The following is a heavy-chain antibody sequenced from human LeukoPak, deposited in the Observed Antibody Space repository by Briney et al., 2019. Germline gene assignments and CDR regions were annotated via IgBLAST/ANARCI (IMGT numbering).Heavy chain of an antibody. CDR1: GFTFSSYG. CDR3: AKGRVGSSWYADHDAFDI. Sequence: PGGSLRLSCAASGFTFSSYGMHWVRQAPGKGLEWVAVISYDGSNKYYADSVKGRFTISRDNSKNTLYLQMNSLRAEDTAVYYCAKGRVGSSWYADHDAFDIWGQGTMVTVSS. D-gene: IGHD6-13*01. V-gene: IGHV3-30*18. CDR2: ISYDGSNK. J-gene: IGHJ3*02.